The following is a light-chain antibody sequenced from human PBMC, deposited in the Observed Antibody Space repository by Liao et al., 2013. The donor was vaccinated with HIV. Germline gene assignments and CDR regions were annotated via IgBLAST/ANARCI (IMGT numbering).Light chain of an antibody. J-gene: IGLJ2*01. CDR3: QAWDSSAVV. CDR1: ALGDRF. CDR2: QDT. Sequence: SYDLTQPPSVSVSPGQTANVTCSGDALGDRFVCWYQQRPGQSPVLVIYQDTKRPSGIPERFSGSNSGNTATLTISGTQAMDEADYYCQAWDSSAVVFGGGDQADRP. V-gene: IGLV3-1*01.